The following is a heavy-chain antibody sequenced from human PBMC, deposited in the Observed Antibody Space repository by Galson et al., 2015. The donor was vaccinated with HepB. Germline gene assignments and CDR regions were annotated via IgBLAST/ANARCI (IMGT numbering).Heavy chain of an antibody. J-gene: IGHJ3*02. Sequence: QSGAEVKKPGESLRISCKGSGDTFSGYWISWVRQMPGKGLEWMGRIDPSDSYTNYSPSFQGHVTISADKSISTVYVQWSSLKASDTAMYYCTRRTSIMIREVADGFDIWGQGTMVTVSS. V-gene: IGHV5-10-1*01. D-gene: IGHD3-16*01. CDR1: GDTFSGYW. CDR2: IDPSDSYT. CDR3: TRRTSIMIREVADGFDI.